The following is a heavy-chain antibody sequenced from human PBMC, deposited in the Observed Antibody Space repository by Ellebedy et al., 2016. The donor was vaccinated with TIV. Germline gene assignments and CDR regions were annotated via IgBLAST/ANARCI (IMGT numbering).Heavy chain of an antibody. CDR3: ARARGQYLYGSGSYFTN. CDR1: GGSISNSDYY. V-gene: IGHV4-39*07. J-gene: IGHJ4*02. Sequence: MPSETLSLTCTVSGGSISNSDYYWNWIRQPPGKGLGWIGSIYYSGSAYYNPSLKSRVTMSVDTPKKQFSLRLTSVTAADTAVYYCARARGQYLYGSGSYFTNWGQGNMVTVSS. CDR2: IYYSGSA. D-gene: IGHD3-10*01.